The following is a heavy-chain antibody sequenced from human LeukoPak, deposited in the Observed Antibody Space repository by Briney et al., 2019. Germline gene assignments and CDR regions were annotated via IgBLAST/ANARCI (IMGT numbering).Heavy chain of an antibody. CDR2: IYYSGST. D-gene: IGHD6-13*01. CDR1: GGSISSYY. Sequence: SETLSLTCTVSGGSISSYYWSWIRQPPGKGLEWIGYIYYSGSTNYNPSLKSRVTIPVDTSKNQFSLKLSSVTAADTAVYYCARWGAAGLDYWGQGTLVTVSS. V-gene: IGHV4-59*01. J-gene: IGHJ4*02. CDR3: ARWGAAGLDY.